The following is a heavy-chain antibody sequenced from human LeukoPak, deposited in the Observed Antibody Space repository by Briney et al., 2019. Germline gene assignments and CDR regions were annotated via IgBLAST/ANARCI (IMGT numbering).Heavy chain of an antibody. CDR2: INHSGST. J-gene: IGHJ3*02. CDR1: GGSFSGYY. D-gene: IGHD2-21*02. V-gene: IGHV4-34*01. Sequence: SETLSLTCAVYGGSFSGYYWSWIRQPPGKGLEWIGEINHSGSTNYNPSLKSRVTISADTSVNQFSLRLSSVTAADTAVYYCARDVVRYCGGDCPAFDIWGQGTMVTVSS. CDR3: ARDVVRYCGGDCPAFDI.